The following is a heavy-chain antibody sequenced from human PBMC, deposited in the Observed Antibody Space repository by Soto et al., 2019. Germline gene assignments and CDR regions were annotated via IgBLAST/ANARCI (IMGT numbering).Heavy chain of an antibody. Sequence: ASVKVSCKASGGTFSSYAISWVRQAPGQGLEWMGGIIPIFGTANYAQKFQGRVTITADESTSTAYMELSSLRSEDTAVYYCARGSGYYFRYYYYGMDVWGQGTTVTVSS. CDR3: ARGSGYYFRYYYYGMDV. CDR2: IIPIFGTA. J-gene: IGHJ6*02. D-gene: IGHD3-22*01. CDR1: GGTFSSYA. V-gene: IGHV1-69*13.